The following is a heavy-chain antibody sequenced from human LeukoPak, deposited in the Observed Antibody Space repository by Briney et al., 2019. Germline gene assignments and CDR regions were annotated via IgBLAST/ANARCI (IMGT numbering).Heavy chain of an antibody. CDR1: GFTFSSYS. Sequence: SGGSLRLSCAASGFTFSSYSMNWVRQAPGKGLEWVSYISSSSSTIYYADSAKGRFTISRDNAKNSLYLQMNSLRAEDTAVYYCARSKTGDYWGQGTLVTVSS. J-gene: IGHJ4*02. CDR3: ARSKTGDY. V-gene: IGHV3-48*04. D-gene: IGHD1-14*01. CDR2: ISSSSSTI.